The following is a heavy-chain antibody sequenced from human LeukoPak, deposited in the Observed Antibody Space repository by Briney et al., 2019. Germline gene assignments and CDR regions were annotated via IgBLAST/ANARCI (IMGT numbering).Heavy chain of an antibody. CDR3: TRTGYRSNWYVPN. CDR2: IREDGSEK. CDR1: GFAFSAYW. V-gene: IGHV3-7*01. J-gene: IGHJ4*02. D-gene: IGHD6-13*01. Sequence: GGSLRLSCAGSGFAFSAYWMSWVRQAPGKGLEWVATIREDGSEKYYVDSVKGRFTISRDNAKNSLYLQMNSLRAEDTAVYYCTRTGYRSNWYVPNWGQGTLVTVSS.